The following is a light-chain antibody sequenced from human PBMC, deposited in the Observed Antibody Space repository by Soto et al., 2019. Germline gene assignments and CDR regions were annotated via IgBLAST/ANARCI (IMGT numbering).Light chain of an antibody. CDR1: SSDVGGYNY. CDR2: AVN. Sequence: HSALTQPRSVSGSPGQSVTISCTGTSSDVGGYNYVSWYQHHPAKAPQLIIYAVNKRPSGVPDRFSGSKSGTTAFLTISGLQAEDEADYFCCSYAKTYSGELFGTGTKLTVL. J-gene: IGLJ1*01. CDR3: CSYAKTYSGEL. V-gene: IGLV2-11*01.